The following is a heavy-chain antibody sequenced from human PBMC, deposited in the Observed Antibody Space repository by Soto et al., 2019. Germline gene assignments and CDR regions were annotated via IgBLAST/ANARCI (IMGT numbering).Heavy chain of an antibody. CDR3: TRRYHWNDNYFHP. J-gene: IGHJ5*02. D-gene: IGHD3-9*01. Sequence: SETLSLTCTVSGASISVHSYYWTWIRQPPGKGLEWIGSSYYSGTAYFNPSLKSRATISVDTSKNQFSLRLTSVTAADTAIYYCTRRYHWNDNYFHPWGPAALVTVSS. CDR1: GASISVHSYY. V-gene: IGHV4-39*01. CDR2: SYYSGTA.